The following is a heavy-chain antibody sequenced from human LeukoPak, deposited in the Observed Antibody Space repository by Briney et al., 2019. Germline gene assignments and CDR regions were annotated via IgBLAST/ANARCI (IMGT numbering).Heavy chain of an antibody. CDR1: GFTFSSYW. CDR2: INTDGSST. V-gene: IGHV3-74*01. J-gene: IGHJ4*02. D-gene: IGHD2-2*01. Sequence: GGSLRLSCAASGFTFSSYWMHWVRHAPGKGLVWVSRINTDGSSTSYADSVKGRFTISRDNAKNTLYLQMNSLRAEDTAVYYCARAYVAPIVVVPAAIGYWGQGTLVTVSS. CDR3: ARAYVAPIVVVPAAIGY.